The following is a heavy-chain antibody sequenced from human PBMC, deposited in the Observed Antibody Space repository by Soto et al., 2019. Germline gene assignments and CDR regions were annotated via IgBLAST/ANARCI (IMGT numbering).Heavy chain of an antibody. Sequence: EVQLVESGGDLVQPGGSLRLSCADSGFSFSTFWMHWVRQAPGKGLVWVSRINPEETTTTYADSVRGRFTISRDNAKNTLYLQMNSLRADDTAVYYCARGGLEPVDYWGQGTLVTVFS. V-gene: IGHV3-74*01. CDR3: ARGGLEPVDY. D-gene: IGHD1-1*01. J-gene: IGHJ4*02. CDR1: GFSFSTFW. CDR2: INPEETTT.